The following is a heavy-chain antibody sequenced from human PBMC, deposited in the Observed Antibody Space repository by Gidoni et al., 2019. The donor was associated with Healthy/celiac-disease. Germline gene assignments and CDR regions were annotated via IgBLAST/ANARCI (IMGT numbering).Heavy chain of an antibody. CDR2: ISSSSSTI. J-gene: IGHJ6*02. CDR1: GFTFSSYS. Sequence: EVQLVESGGVLAQPGGSLRLSCAASGFTFSSYSMNWVRQAPGKGLEWVSYISSSSSTIYYADSVKGRFTISGDNAKNSLYLQMNSLRAEDTAVYYCARDAARKGTYYYYGMDVWGQGTTVTVSS. V-gene: IGHV3-48*01. CDR3: ARDAARKGTYYYYGMDV. D-gene: IGHD6-6*01.